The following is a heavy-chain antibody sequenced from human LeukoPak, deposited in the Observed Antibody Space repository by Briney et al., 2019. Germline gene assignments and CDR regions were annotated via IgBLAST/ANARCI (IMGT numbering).Heavy chain of an antibody. J-gene: IGHJ6*03. V-gene: IGHV1-69*06. CDR1: GGTFSSYA. D-gene: IGHD2-15*01. CDR2: IIPIFGTA. CDR3: ASRDYSSYYYMDV. Sequence: SVKVSCKASGGTFSSYAISWVRQAPGQGLEWMGGIIPIFGTANYAQKFQGRVTITADKSTSTAYMELSRLRSDDTAVYYCASRDYSSYYYMDVWGKGTTVTISS.